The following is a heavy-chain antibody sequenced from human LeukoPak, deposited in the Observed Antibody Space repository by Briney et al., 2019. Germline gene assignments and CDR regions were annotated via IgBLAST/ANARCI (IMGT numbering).Heavy chain of an antibody. D-gene: IGHD3-22*01. CDR2: IRYDGSNK. V-gene: IGHV3-30*02. J-gene: IGHJ4*02. CDR3: AKESESYDSGSSTLDY. Sequence: GGSLRLSCAASGFTFSSYGVHWVRQAPGKGLEWVAFIRYDGSNKYYADSVKGRFTISRDNSKNTLYLQMNSLRAEDTAVYYCAKESESYDSGSSTLDYWGQGTLVTVSS. CDR1: GFTFSSYG.